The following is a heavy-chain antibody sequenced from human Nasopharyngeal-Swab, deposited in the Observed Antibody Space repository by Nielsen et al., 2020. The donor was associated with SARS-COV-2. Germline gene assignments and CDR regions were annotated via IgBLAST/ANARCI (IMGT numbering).Heavy chain of an antibody. Sequence: GGSLRLSCAASGFTFDGYAMHWVRQAPGKGLEWVSLISGDGGSTYYADSVKGRFTISRDNSKNSLYLQMNSLRTEDTALYYCAKDMKALGYDFWSGPLDYWGQGTLVTVSS. J-gene: IGHJ4*02. V-gene: IGHV3-43*02. CDR2: ISGDGGST. CDR1: GFTFDGYA. CDR3: AKDMKALGYDFWSGPLDY. D-gene: IGHD3-3*01.